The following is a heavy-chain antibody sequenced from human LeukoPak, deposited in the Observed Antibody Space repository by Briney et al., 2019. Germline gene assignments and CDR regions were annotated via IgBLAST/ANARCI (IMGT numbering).Heavy chain of an antibody. CDR1: GFTFSSYG. CDR3: AKDLTGDYGDVDAFDI. CDR2: ICGSGGST. D-gene: IGHD4-17*01. Sequence: PGGSLRLSCAASGFTFSSYGMSWVRQAPGKGLEWVSAICGSGGSTYYADSVKGRFTISRDNSKNTLYLQMNSLRAEDTAVYYCAKDLTGDYGDVDAFDIWGQGTMVTVSS. V-gene: IGHV3-23*01. J-gene: IGHJ3*02.